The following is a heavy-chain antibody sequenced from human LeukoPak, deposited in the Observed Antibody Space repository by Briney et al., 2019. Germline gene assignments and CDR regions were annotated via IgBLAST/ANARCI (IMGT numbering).Heavy chain of an antibody. D-gene: IGHD3-16*02. J-gene: IGHJ5*02. CDR1: GDSMTGYY. CDR3: ARHASAGTYRNFFDV. CDR2: IFYSGGT. Sequence: SGTLSLTCTVSGDSMTGYYWSWIRQSPGKGLDWIGYIFYSGGTKYNRSLKSRVSVSVDTPKKQFSLRLRSVTAADTAVYYCARHASAGTYRNFFDVWGPGALVTVSS. V-gene: IGHV4-59*08.